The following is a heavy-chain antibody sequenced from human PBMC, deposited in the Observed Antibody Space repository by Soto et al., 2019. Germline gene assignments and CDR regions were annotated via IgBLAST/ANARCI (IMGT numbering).Heavy chain of an antibody. CDR1: GFAVSNTY. V-gene: IGHV3-53*01. CDR3: ARDCSGGSCYPALGA. Sequence: EVHLVESGGGLIQPGRSLTLSCAASGFAVSNTYMSWVRQAPGRGLEWVSFIYSDGTTCYADSVKGRFTISRDTSKNTLSLQMNSLRAEDTAVYYCARDCSGGSCYPALGAWGQGTLVTVSS. J-gene: IGHJ5*02. D-gene: IGHD2-15*01. CDR2: IYSDGTT.